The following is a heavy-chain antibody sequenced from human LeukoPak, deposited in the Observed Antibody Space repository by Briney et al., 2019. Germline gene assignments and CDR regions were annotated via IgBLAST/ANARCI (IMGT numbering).Heavy chain of an antibody. CDR1: GGSFSGYY. J-gene: IGHJ4*02. Sequence: SETLSLTCAVYGGSFSGYYWSWFRQPPGKGLEWIGEINHSGSTNYNPSLKSRVTISVDTSKNQFSLKLSSVTAADTAVYYCARASRDIVVVPAASNRRYFDYWGQGTLVTVSS. D-gene: IGHD2-2*01. CDR2: INHSGST. CDR3: ARASRDIVVVPAASNRRYFDY. V-gene: IGHV4-34*01.